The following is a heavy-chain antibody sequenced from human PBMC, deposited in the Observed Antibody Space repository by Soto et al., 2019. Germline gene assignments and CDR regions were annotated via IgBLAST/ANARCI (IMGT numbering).Heavy chain of an antibody. V-gene: IGHV4-39*01. CDR3: ARKYYDILTGFPKNYGMDV. J-gene: IGHJ6*02. D-gene: IGHD3-9*01. CDR1: GGSISSSSYY. Sequence: PSETLSLTCTVSGGSISSSSYYWGWIRQPPGKGLEWIGSIYYSGSTYYNPSLKSRVTISVDTSKNQFSLKLSSVPAAATAVYKCARKYYDILTGFPKNYGMDVGGQGTTVTVSS. CDR2: IYYSGST.